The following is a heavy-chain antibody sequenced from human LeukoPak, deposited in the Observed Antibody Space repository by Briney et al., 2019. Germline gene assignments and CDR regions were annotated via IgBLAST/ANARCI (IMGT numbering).Heavy chain of an antibody. J-gene: IGHJ6*03. CDR2: ISGSGGST. CDR3: AKDRQGFGFGEQLDYYYMDV. Sequence: GGSLRLSCAASGFTFTGYAMGWVRQVPGKGLEWVSAISGSGGSTYYAGSGKGRFTISRDNSKNTPYLQMNSLRAEDTAVYYCAKDRQGFGFGEQLDYYYMDVWGKGTTVTVSS. V-gene: IGHV3-23*01. D-gene: IGHD3-10*01. CDR1: GFTFTGYA.